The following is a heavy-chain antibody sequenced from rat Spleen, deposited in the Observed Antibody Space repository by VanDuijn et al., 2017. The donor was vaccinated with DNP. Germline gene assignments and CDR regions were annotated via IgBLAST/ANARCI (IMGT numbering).Heavy chain of an antibody. J-gene: IGHJ4*01. D-gene: IGHD4-3*01. Sequence: EVQLVESGGGLVQPGGSLKLPCAASGFTFRNYDMAWVRQTPTKGLEWVASITTGGGNTYYRDSVQGRFTISRDNAKDTHYLQMDGLRSEDTATYYCTRWGFMDAWGQGTSVTVSS. CDR3: TRWGFMDA. V-gene: IGHV5S13*01. CDR1: GFTFRNYD. CDR2: ITTGGGNT.